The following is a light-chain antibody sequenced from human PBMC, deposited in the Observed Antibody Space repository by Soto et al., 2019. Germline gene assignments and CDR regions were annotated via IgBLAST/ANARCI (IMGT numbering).Light chain of an antibody. CDR3: QQRSNWPPIT. CDR2: GAS. CDR1: QTISRNY. Sequence: EVVLTQSPGTLSLSPGERATVSCRASQTISRNYLAWYQKKPGQAPRLLVYGASTRATGIPARFSGSGSGTDFTLTISSLEPEDFAVYYCQQRSNWPPITFGQGTRLEIK. J-gene: IGKJ5*01. V-gene: IGKV3-11*01.